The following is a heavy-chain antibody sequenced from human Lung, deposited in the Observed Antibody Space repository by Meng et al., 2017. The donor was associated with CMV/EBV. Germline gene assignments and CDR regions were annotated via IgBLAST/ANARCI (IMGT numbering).Heavy chain of an antibody. CDR3: ARVYSSSSPWFDP. CDR1: GDSLSSNSAA. J-gene: IGHJ5*02. Sequence: GDSLSSNSAAWNWIRQSPSRGLEWLGRTYYRSKWYNDYAVSVKSRITINPDTSKNQFSLQLNSVTPEDTAVYYCARVYSSSSPWFDPWGQGTLVTVSS. V-gene: IGHV6-1*01. D-gene: IGHD6-6*01. CDR2: TYYRSKWYN.